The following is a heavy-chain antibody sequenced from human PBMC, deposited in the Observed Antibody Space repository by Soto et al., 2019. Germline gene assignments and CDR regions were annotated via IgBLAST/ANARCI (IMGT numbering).Heavy chain of an antibody. CDR3: ARATTTMVRGVIINYFDY. Sequence: SETLSLTCTVSGGSISSGGYYWSWIRQHPGKGLEWIGYIYYSGSTYYNPSLKSRVTISVDTSKNQFSLKLSSVTAADTAVYYCARATTTMVRGVIINYFDYWGQGTLVTVSS. J-gene: IGHJ4*02. CDR2: IYYSGST. V-gene: IGHV4-31*03. D-gene: IGHD3-10*01. CDR1: GGSISSGGYY.